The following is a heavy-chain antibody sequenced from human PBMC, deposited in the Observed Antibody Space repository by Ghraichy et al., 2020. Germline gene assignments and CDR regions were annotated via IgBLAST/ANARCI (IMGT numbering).Heavy chain of an antibody. CDR1: GFTFSTYS. CDR2: ISSSSTYI. CDR3: ARDRGSGWLGAEYFQH. J-gene: IGHJ1*01. V-gene: IGHV3-21*01. Sequence: GGSLRLSCAVSGFTFSTYSMTWVRQAPGKGLEWVSSISSSSTYIFYADSVKGRFTISRDNAKNSLFLQMNSLRAEDTAGYYCARDRGSGWLGAEYFQHWGQGTLVTVSS. D-gene: IGHD6-19*01.